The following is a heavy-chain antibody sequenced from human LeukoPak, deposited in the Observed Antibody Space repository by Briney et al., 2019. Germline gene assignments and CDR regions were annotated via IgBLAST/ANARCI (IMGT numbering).Heavy chain of an antibody. CDR3: AKEGTYCGGDCYGVFDY. V-gene: IGHV3-23*01. CDR2: ITNRGGTT. D-gene: IGHD2-21*02. CDR1: GFTFSSYT. J-gene: IGHJ4*02. Sequence: GGSLRLSCAASGFTFSSYTLHWVRQAPGKGLEWISTITNRGGTTYYADSVKGRFTISRDNSKNTLYLQMSGLRAEDTAVYYCAKEGTYCGGDCYGVFDYWGQGTLVTVSS.